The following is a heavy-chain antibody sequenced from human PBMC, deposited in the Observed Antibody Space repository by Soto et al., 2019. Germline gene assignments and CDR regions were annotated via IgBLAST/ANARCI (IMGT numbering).Heavy chain of an antibody. J-gene: IGHJ6*02. CDR2: ISSSSSTI. CDR3: ARDLVRAASPETYFYFYYGMDV. CDR1: GFTFSSYS. D-gene: IGHD2-2*01. Sequence: EVQLVESGGGLVQPGGSLRLSCAASGFTFSSYSMNWVRQAPGKGLEWVSYISSSSSTIYYADSVKGRFTISRDNAKNSLYLQMNGLRDEDAAVYYGARDLVRAASPETYFYFYYGMDVWGQVTTVTVAS. V-gene: IGHV3-48*02.